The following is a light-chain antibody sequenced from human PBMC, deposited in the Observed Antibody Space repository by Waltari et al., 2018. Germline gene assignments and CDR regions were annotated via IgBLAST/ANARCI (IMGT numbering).Light chain of an antibody. Sequence: SYVLTQAPSVSVAPGETAKITCGGRNIVSKSVHRYQQKPGQAPVMVIYYDSGRPSGIPERLSGSNSGNTATLTISRVEAGDEADYYCQVWDYSSDQLVFGGGTKLTVL. CDR1: NIVSKS. V-gene: IGLV3-21*04. J-gene: IGLJ3*02. CDR2: YDS. CDR3: QVWDYSSDQLV.